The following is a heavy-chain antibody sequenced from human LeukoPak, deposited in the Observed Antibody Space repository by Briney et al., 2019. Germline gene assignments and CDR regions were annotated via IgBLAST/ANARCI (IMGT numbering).Heavy chain of an antibody. CDR1: GYSISSGYS. Sequence: PSETLSLTCTASGYSISSGYSWGWIRQPPGKGLEWIGTIYHSGGTYYSPSLKSRVTISLDTSKNQFSLRLTSVTAADTAVYYCARIFCSGAGCYSHDYWGQGTLVTVSS. V-gene: IGHV4-38-2*02. CDR2: IYHSGGT. J-gene: IGHJ4*02. CDR3: ARIFCSGAGCYSHDY. D-gene: IGHD2-15*01.